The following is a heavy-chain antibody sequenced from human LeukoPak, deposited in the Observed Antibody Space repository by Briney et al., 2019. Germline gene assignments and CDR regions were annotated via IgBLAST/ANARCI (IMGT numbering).Heavy chain of an antibody. CDR2: ISTSGST. Sequence: SETLSLTCAVSAASISNYYWSWIRQAPGKGLEWIGYISTSGSTNYNPSLKSRVSISLDASKNRFSLNLNFVTAADTAVYYCASPRSGYRYTFDYWGQGALVTVSS. D-gene: IGHD3-22*01. V-gene: IGHV4-4*09. J-gene: IGHJ4*02. CDR3: ASPRSGYRYTFDY. CDR1: AASISNYY.